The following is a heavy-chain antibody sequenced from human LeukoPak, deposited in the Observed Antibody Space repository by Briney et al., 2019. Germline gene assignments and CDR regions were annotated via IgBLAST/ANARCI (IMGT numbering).Heavy chain of an antibody. Sequence: GESLKISCKASGYSFTSYWIGWVRQMPGKGLEWMGIIDPSDSETRYTPSFQGQVTISVDKSLTTADLQWNSLKASDTAMYYCARKNAMGRFGDYWGQGALVTVSS. CDR3: ARKNAMGRFGDY. CDR2: IDPSDSET. CDR1: GYSFTSYW. J-gene: IGHJ4*02. D-gene: IGHD3-16*01. V-gene: IGHV5-51*01.